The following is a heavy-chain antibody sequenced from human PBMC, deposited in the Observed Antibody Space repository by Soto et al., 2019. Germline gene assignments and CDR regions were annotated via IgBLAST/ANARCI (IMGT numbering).Heavy chain of an antibody. Sequence: PSETLSLTCAVYGGSFSGYYWSWIRQPPGKGLEWIGEINHSGSTNYNPSLKSRVTISVDTSKNQFSLKLSSVTAADTAVYYCAKDLRTGTTTSDWGQGTLVTVSS. CDR3: AKDLRTGTTTSD. CDR1: GGSFSGYY. CDR2: INHSGST. D-gene: IGHD1-7*01. J-gene: IGHJ4*02. V-gene: IGHV4-34*01.